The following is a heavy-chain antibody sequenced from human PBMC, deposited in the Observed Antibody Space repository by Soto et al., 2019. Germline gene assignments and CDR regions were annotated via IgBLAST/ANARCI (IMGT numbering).Heavy chain of an antibody. CDR1: GDGFSNYG. CDR2: ISAYDGQT. CDR3: ARVWYYDSSGYYAFDP. J-gene: IGHJ5*02. V-gene: IGHV1-18*01. D-gene: IGHD3-22*01. Sequence: ASVKVSCKASGDGFSNYGFSWVRQAPGQGLEWMGWISAYDGQTNYTKKFQSRVTMTTDTSSSTAYMELRSLRSDDTAVYYCARVWYYDSSGYYAFDPWGQGTLVTVSS.